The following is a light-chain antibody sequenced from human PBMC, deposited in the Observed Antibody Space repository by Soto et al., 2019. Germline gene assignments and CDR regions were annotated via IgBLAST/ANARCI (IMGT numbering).Light chain of an antibody. V-gene: IGLV2-14*01. CDR1: SSDVGGDDF. CDR3: SLYTRASTFV. Sequence: SARNNAAYVSSAADQSLPIPSTRTSSDVGGDDFVSGYQQLPGKAPKLLIYDVNNRLSGVAHRFSVSKSGNTASLTIFEFQAEDEADNYYSLYTRASTFVCGTGTKVTVL. J-gene: IGLJ1*01. CDR2: DVN.